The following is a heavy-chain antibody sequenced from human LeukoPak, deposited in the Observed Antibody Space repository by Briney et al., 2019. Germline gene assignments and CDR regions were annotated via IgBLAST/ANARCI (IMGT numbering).Heavy chain of an antibody. CDR1: GYTFTGYY. CDR3: ARDRRGAAAGQSDN. V-gene: IGHV1-2*02. Sequence: GASVKVSCKASGYTFTGYYMHWVRQAPGQGLEWMGWINPNSGGTNYAQKFQGRVTMTRDTSISTAYMELSRLRSDDTAVYYCARDRRGAAAGQSDNWGQGTLVTVSS. D-gene: IGHD6-13*01. J-gene: IGHJ4*02. CDR2: INPNSGGT.